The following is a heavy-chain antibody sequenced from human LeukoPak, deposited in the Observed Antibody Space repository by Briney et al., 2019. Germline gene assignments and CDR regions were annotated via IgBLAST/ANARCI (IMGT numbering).Heavy chain of an antibody. J-gene: IGHJ4*02. CDR1: GDLVSSSS. Sequence: SETLSLTCAVSGDLVSSSSWSWLRQPPGKGLEWIGNIFYSGSTNYNPSLKSRLTISVDTSKNHFFLELRSVTAADTAVYFCAKSTTWNPKYDYWGQGTLVTVSS. D-gene: IGHD2-2*01. CDR2: IFYSGST. V-gene: IGHV4-59*08. CDR3: AKSTTWNPKYDY.